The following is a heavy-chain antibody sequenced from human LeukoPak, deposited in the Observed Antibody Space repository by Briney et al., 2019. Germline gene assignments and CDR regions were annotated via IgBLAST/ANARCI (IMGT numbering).Heavy chain of an antibody. V-gene: IGHV1-46*01. CDR2: INPSGGST. CDR1: GYTFTTYY. J-gene: IGHJ4*02. CDR3: ARNVGSGLDY. D-gene: IGHD1-1*01. Sequence: ASEKVSCKASGYTFTTYYIHWVRQAPGQGLEWMGFINPSGGSTSYAQKFQGRVTMTRDTSTSAVYMELSSLRSEDTAMYYCARNVGSGLDYWGQGTLVTVSS.